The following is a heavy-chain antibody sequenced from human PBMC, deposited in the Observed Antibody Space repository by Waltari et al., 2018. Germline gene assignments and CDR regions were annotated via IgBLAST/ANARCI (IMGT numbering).Heavy chain of an antibody. J-gene: IGHJ3*02. D-gene: IGHD3-16*01. CDR1: VYSCTSYW. CDR2: IYPGDSHT. CDR3: ARRGRATDAFDI. Sequence: EVQPVPSGAEATKPGESPKTSCKGSVYSCTSYWIGRVRQMPGKGLGWMVIIYPGDSHTRYSPSFQGQVTISADKSISTAYLQWSSLKASDTAMYYCARRGRATDAFDIWGQGTMVTVSS. V-gene: IGHV5-51*03.